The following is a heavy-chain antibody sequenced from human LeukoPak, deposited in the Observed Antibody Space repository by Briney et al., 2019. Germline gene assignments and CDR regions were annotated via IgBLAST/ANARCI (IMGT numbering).Heavy chain of an antibody. CDR1: GYSISSAYY. J-gene: IGHJ4*02. Sequence: PSETLSLTCAVSGYSISSAYYWGWIRQPPGKGLEWIASIYHSGSTYYNPSLKSRVTISVDTSKNQFSLKLSSVTAADTAVYYCINYDFWSGYFLRGQGTLVTVSS. CDR2: IYHSGST. CDR3: INYDFWSGYFL. D-gene: IGHD3-3*01. V-gene: IGHV4-38-2*01.